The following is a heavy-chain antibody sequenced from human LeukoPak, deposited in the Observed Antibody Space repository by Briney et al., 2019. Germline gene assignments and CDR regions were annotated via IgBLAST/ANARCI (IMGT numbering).Heavy chain of an antibody. D-gene: IGHD3-22*01. CDR1: GDSISSGSYY. V-gene: IGHV4-39*01. Sequence: SETLSLSCDISGDSISSGSYYWVWIRQPPGKGLEWIGSIYYSGYTYYNPSLKSRATMSIDTSKNQFSLKLSSVTAADTAVYYCARHGASTMIVVVIPFWYFDYWGQGILVTVSS. CDR2: IYYSGYT. J-gene: IGHJ4*02. CDR3: ARHGASTMIVVVIPFWYFDY.